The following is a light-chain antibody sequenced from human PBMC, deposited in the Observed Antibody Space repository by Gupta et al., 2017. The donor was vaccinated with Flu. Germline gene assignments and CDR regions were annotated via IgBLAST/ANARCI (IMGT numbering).Light chain of an antibody. CDR1: KLGDKF. J-gene: IGLJ3*02. CDR3: QAWDSTTGV. V-gene: IGLV3-1*01. Sequence: SPGQTANISCSGHKLGDKFICWYQQKPGQSHRLVIYQDTKRPSGTPGRFSGSNSGNTATLTISGTQTMDEADYYCQAWDSTTGVFGGGTRLTVL. CDR2: QDT.